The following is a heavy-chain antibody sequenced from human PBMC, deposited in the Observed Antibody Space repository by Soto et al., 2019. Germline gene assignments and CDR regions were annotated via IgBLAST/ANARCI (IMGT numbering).Heavy chain of an antibody. CDR1: GFTFSSHG. V-gene: IGHV3-30*18. Sequence: QVQLVESGGGVVQPGRSLRLSCAASGFTFSSHGMHWVRQAPGKGLEWVAVISYDGSNKYYADSVKGRFTISRDNSKNTLYLQMNSLRAEDTAVYYCAKPPLSYSDSWPYYYYGMDVWGQGTTVTVSS. J-gene: IGHJ6*02. CDR2: ISYDGSNK. D-gene: IGHD6-13*01. CDR3: AKPPLSYSDSWPYYYYGMDV.